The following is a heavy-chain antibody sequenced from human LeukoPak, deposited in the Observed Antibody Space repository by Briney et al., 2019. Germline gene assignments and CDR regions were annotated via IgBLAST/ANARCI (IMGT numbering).Heavy chain of an antibody. CDR1: GFSFSGYG. D-gene: IGHD1-26*01. J-gene: IGHJ3*02. CDR3: ARASGSYSGGSRDAFDI. V-gene: IGHV3-30*02. CDR2: IRYDGSNE. Sequence: PGGSLRLSCAASGFSFSGYGMHWVRQAPGKGLEWVAFIRYDGSNEYYADSVKGRFTISRDNAKNSLYLQMNSLRAEDTAVYYCARASGSYSGGSRDAFDIWGQGTMVTVSS.